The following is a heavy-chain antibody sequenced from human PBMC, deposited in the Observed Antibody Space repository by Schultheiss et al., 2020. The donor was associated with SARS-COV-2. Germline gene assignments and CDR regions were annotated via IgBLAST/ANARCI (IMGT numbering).Heavy chain of an antibody. CDR1: GFTFSSYS. D-gene: IGHD1-26*01. CDR2: IKSKTDGGTT. J-gene: IGHJ4*02. CDR3: TTRIVGATGVIDY. Sequence: GGSLRLSCAASGFTFSSYSIHWVRQAPGKGLEWVGRIKSKTDGGTTDYAAPVKGRFTISRDDSKNTLYLQMNSLKTEDTAVYYCTTRIVGATGVIDYWGQGTLVTVSS. V-gene: IGHV3-15*01.